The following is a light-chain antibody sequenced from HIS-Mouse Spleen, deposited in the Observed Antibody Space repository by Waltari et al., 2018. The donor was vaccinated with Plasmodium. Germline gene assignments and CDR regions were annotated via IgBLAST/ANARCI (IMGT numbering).Light chain of an antibody. J-gene: IGLJ2*01. V-gene: IGLV1-44*01. Sequence: SVLTQPPSASGTHGQRVTISCSGSSSNIRSNTVNWYQQLPGTTPKLLIYSNNQRPSGIPDRFAGSKSGTSASLAISGLQSEDEADYYCAAWDDSLNGPVFGGGTKLTVL. CDR3: AAWDDSLNGPV. CDR2: SNN. CDR1: SSNIRSNT.